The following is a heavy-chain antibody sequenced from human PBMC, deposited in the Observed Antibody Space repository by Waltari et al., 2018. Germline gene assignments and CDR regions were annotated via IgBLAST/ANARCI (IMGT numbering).Heavy chain of an antibody. D-gene: IGHD3-16*01. V-gene: IGHV3-33*01. CDR2: IWYDGSNK. Sequence: QVQLVESGGGVVQPGRSLRLSCAASGFTFSSYGVHWVRQAPGKGLEWVAVIWYDGSNKYYADSVKGRFTISRDNSKNTLYLQMNSLRAEDTAVYYCARTYAFEHIDYWGQGTLVTVSS. CDR3: ARTYAFEHIDY. J-gene: IGHJ4*02. CDR1: GFTFSSYG.